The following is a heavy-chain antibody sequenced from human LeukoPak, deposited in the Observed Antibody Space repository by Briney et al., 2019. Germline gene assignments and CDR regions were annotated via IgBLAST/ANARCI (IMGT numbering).Heavy chain of an antibody. CDR1: GFTFSSYS. J-gene: IGHJ3*02. CDR2: ISSSSSYI. Sequence: PGGSLRLSCAASGFTFSSYSMNWVRQAPGKGLEWVSSISSSSSYIYYADSVKGRFTISRDNAKNSLYLQMNSLRAEDTAVYYRARDPIEYSSSRGLDAFDIWGQGTMVTVSS. CDR3: ARDPIEYSSSRGLDAFDI. D-gene: IGHD6-6*01. V-gene: IGHV3-21*01.